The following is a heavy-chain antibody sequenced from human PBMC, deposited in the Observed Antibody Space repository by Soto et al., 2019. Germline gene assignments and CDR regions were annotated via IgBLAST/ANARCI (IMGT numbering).Heavy chain of an antibody. V-gene: IGHV3-23*01. CDR3: AKASYYDFWSGYPRWFDP. CDR1: GFTFSSYA. J-gene: IGHJ5*02. D-gene: IGHD3-3*01. Sequence: PGGSLRLSCAASGFTFSSYAMSWVRQAPGKGLEWVSAISGSGGSTYYADSVKGRFTISRDNSKNTLYLQMNSLRAEDTAVYYCAKASYYDFWSGYPRWFDPWGQGTLVTVSS. CDR2: ISGSGGST.